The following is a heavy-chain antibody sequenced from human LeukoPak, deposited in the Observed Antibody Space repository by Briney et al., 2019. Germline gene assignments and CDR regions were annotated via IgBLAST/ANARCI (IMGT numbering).Heavy chain of an antibody. D-gene: IGHD3-10*01. V-gene: IGHV4-34*01. CDR2: INHSGST. J-gene: IGHJ4*02. CDR1: GGSFSGYY. CDR3: ARDKRGSGYYFDY. Sequence: TSETLSLTCAVHGGSFSGYYWSWIRQPPGKGLEWIGEINHSGSTNYNPSLKSRVTISVDTSKNQFSLKLSSVTAADTAVYYCARDKRGSGYYFDYWGQGTLVTVSS.